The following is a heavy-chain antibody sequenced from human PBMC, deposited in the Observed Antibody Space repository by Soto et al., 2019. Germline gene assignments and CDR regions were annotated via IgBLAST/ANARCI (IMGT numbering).Heavy chain of an antibody. CDR2: IYYSGST. V-gene: IGHV4-59*01. CDR1: GGSISSYY. CDR3: ARIVEPYYFDY. Sequence: QVQLQESGPGLVKPSETLSLTCTVSGGSISSYYWSWIRQPPGKGLEWIGYIYYSGSTNYNPSLKSRVTISVDTSKNQFSLKLSSVSAADTAVYYCARIVEPYYFDYWGQGTLVTVSS. J-gene: IGHJ4*02. D-gene: IGHD1-26*01.